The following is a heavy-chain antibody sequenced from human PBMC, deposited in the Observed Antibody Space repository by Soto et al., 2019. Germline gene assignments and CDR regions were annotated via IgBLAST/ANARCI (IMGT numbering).Heavy chain of an antibody. J-gene: IGHJ4*02. D-gene: IGHD2-15*01. CDR3: TTEGPGYCSGGSCYAIDY. Sequence: GGSLRLSCTASGIIFSNTWINWVRQAPGKGLEWVGRIKSKTDGGTTDYAAPVKGRFTISRDDSKNTLYLQMSSLKTEDTAVYYCTTEGPGYCSGGSCYAIDYWGQGTLVTVSS. CDR2: IKSKTDGGTT. CDR1: GIIFSNTW. V-gene: IGHV3-15*01.